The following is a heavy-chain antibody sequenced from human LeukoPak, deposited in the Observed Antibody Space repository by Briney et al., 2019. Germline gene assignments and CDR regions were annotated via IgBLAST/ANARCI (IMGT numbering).Heavy chain of an antibody. J-gene: IGHJ5*02. CDR2: INWNGGST. D-gene: IGHD6-13*01. Sequence: GGSLRLSCAASGFTFDDYGMSWVRQAPGKGLEWVSGINWNGGSTGYADSVKGRFTISRDNAKNSLYLQMNSLRAEDTAVYYCARGKYSSSWMDWFDPWGQGTLVTVSS. CDR3: ARGKYSSSWMDWFDP. CDR1: GFTFDDYG. V-gene: IGHV3-20*04.